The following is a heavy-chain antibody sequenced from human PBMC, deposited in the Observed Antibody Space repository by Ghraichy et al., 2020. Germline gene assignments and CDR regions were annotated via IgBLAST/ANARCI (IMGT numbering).Heavy chain of an antibody. Sequence: SQTLSLTCTVSGGSISSSSYYWGWIRQPPGKGLEWIGSIYYKESTDYNPSLKSRVTISVDTSKNQFSLKLSSVTAADTADYYCARQLVTGIKGRGPFDIWGQGTMVTVSS. CDR2: IYYKEST. J-gene: IGHJ3*02. D-gene: IGHD1-20*01. V-gene: IGHV4-39*01. CDR1: GGSISSSSYY. CDR3: ARQLVTGIKGRGPFDI.